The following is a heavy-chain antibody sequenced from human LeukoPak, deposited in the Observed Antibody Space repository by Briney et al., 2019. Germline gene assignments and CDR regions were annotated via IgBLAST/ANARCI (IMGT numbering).Heavy chain of an antibody. CDR1: GYTFTSYY. CDR2: INPSGGST. J-gene: IGHJ4*02. D-gene: IGHD5-18*01. Sequence: ASVKVSCKASGYTFTSYYMHWVRQAPGQGLEWMGIINPSGGSTTYAQKFQGRVTMTRNTSISTAYMELSSLRSEDTAVYYCARVGYSYGHDNGYYFDYWGQGTLVTVSS. CDR3: ARVGYSYGHDNGYYFDY. V-gene: IGHV1-46*01.